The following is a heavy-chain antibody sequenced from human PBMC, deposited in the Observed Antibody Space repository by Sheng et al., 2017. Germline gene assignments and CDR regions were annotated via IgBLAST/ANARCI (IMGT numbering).Heavy chain of an antibody. CDR2: IYPSGGTT. CDR1: GYTFTNYY. J-gene: IGHJ4*02. CDR3: ARDAGPRYSSTTSYYFDY. D-gene: IGHD6-13*01. V-gene: IGHV1-46*01. Sequence: QVQLVQSGAEVKKPGASVKVSCKASGYTFTNYYMHWVRQAPGQGLEWMGIIYPSGGTTNYAQKFQGRVTMTRDTSTTTFYMELNSLRSEDTAVYFCARDAGPRYSSTTSYYFDYWGQGTLVTV.